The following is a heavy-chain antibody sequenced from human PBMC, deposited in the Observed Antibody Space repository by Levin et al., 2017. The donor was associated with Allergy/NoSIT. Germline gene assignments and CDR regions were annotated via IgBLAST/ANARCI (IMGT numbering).Heavy chain of an antibody. V-gene: IGHV4-61*01. CDR2: IYYSGST. CDR1: GGSVSSGSYY. Sequence: PSETLSLTCTVSGGSVSSGSYYWSWIRQPPGKGLEWIGYIYYSGSTNYNPSLKSRVTISVDTSKNQFSLKLSSVTAADTAVYYCARDRAAAGEFDYWGQGTLVTVSS. J-gene: IGHJ4*02. D-gene: IGHD6-13*01. CDR3: ARDRAAAGEFDY.